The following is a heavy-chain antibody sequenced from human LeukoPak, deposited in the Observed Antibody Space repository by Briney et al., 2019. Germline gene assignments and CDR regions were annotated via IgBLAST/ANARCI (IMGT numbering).Heavy chain of an antibody. J-gene: IGHJ4*02. CDR3: ARLGGYSYGLRR. CDR1: GGSISSYY. Sequence: SETLSLTCTVSGGSISSYYWSWIRQPPGKGREWIGYIYYSGSTNYNPSLKSRVTISVDTSRNQFSLKLSSVTAADTAVYYCARLGGYSYGLRRWGQGTLVTVSS. V-gene: IGHV4-59*01. CDR2: IYYSGST. D-gene: IGHD5-18*01.